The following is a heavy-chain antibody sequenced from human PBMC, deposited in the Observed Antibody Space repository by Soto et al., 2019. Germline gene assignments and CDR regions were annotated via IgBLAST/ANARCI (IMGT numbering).Heavy chain of an antibody. J-gene: IGHJ4*02. CDR3: AKGRYVSDVDH. D-gene: IGHD6-25*01. V-gene: IGHV3-30*18. CDR1: GFAFSNYG. Sequence: QVQLVESGGGVVQPGRSLRLSCAASGFAFSNYGIHWVRQAPGKGLQWVAFISYDGSKKYYADSVKGQFTISRDNSKNPLYLQMNSLRADAAAVYYCAKGRYVSDVDHWGQGTLVTVSS. CDR2: ISYDGSKK.